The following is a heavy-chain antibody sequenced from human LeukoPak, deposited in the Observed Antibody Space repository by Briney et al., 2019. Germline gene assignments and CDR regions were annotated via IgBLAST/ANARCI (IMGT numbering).Heavy chain of an antibody. CDR2: ISYDGSNK. CDR1: GFTFSSYA. CDR3: AREGSGWYNFFPR. J-gene: IGHJ4*02. V-gene: IGHV3-30-3*01. Sequence: GGSLRLSCAASGFTFSSYAMHWVRQAPGKGLEWVAVISYDGSNKYYADSVKGRFTISRDNSKNTLYLQMNSLRAEDTAVYYCAREGSGWYNFFPRRGQGTLVTVSS. D-gene: IGHD6-19*01.